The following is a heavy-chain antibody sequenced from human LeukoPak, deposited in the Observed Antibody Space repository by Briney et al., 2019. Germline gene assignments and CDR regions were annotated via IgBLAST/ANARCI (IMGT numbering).Heavy chain of an antibody. J-gene: IGHJ4*02. V-gene: IGHV1-24*01. D-gene: IGHD1-1*01. CDR1: GYTLSESS. CDR3: VASSPQNWKAHDY. Sequence: EASVKVSCKVSGYTLSESSMHWVRQAPGKGLEWMGGFDPEDGETIYAQKFQGRVSMTEDTSTDTAYMELSGLRSEDTAVYYCVASSPQNWKAHDYWGQGTLVTVSS. CDR2: FDPEDGET.